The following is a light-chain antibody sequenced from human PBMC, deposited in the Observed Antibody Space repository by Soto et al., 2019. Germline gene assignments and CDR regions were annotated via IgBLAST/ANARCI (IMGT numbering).Light chain of an antibody. CDR2: GAS. CDR1: QSVNNN. V-gene: IGKV3D-15*01. J-gene: IGKJ4*01. Sequence: EIVMTQSPATLPVSPGERATLSCRASQSVNNNLAWYQQKVGQAPRLLIYGASSRATGIPARFSGTGSGTEFTLTISSLQSEDYAIYYCQQYNNWPLTFGGGTKVEIK. CDR3: QQYNNWPLT.